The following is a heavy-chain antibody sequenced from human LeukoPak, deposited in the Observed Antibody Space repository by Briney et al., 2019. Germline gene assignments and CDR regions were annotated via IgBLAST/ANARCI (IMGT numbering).Heavy chain of an antibody. Sequence: GASVKVSCKTSGYTFTGYYLHWVRQAPGQGLEWMGWINPSSGGTKYAQKFQGRVTMTRDTSINTVYVGLSRLSSDDTAVYYCAKGRVVAGTKSLMYHWLDPWGQGTLVTVSS. CDR1: GYTFTGYY. CDR2: INPSSGGT. V-gene: IGHV1-2*02. D-gene: IGHD6-19*01. CDR3: AKGRVVAGTKSLMYHWLDP. J-gene: IGHJ5*02.